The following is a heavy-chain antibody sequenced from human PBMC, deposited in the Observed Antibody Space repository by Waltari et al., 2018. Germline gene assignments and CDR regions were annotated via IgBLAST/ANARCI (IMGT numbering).Heavy chain of an antibody. CDR2: IQPDGCDK. V-gene: IGHV3-30*02. D-gene: IGHD1-26*01. J-gene: IGHJ4*02. Sequence: QVHLVESGGGVVQPGGSLRLSCAASGFSFSAYAMYWVRQAPGKGLEWGAHIQPDGCDKFYGDSVKGRFSISRDDSRNTLFLQMNSLRDEDTAVYYCAKDLKGAWTIDYWGQGTLVTVSS. CDR3: AKDLKGAWTIDY. CDR1: GFSFSAYA.